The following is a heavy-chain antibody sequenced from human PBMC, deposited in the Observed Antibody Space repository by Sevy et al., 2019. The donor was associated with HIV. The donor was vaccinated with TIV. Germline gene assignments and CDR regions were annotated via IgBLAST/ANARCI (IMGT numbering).Heavy chain of an antibody. Sequence: SETLSLTCTVSGGSMSDYYWSWIRQPPEKGLEWMGCFYYRGATNYNPSLKSRVTISVDTSKNQFSLKLSSVTAADTAVYYCARESGSSSWYGAFDIWGQGTMVTVSS. J-gene: IGHJ3*02. CDR1: GGSMSDYY. D-gene: IGHD6-13*01. CDR2: FYYRGAT. V-gene: IGHV4-59*01. CDR3: ARESGSSSWYGAFDI.